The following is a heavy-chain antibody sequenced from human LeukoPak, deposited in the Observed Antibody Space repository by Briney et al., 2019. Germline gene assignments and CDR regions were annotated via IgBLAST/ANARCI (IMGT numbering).Heavy chain of an antibody. Sequence: GGSLRLSCAASGFTVSSTYMSWVRQTPGKGLEWVSVIYSGGSTYYADSVKGRFTISRDNSKSTLYLQMNSLRAEDTAVYYCARDLLEWYFDYWGQGTLVTISS. D-gene: IGHD3-3*01. J-gene: IGHJ4*02. CDR2: IYSGGST. CDR1: GFTVSSTY. CDR3: ARDLLEWYFDY. V-gene: IGHV3-66*01.